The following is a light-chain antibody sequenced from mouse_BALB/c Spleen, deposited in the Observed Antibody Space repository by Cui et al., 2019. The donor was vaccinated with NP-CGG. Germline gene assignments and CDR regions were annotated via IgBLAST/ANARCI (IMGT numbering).Light chain of an antibody. CDR1: TGAVTTSNY. CDR2: GTN. CDR3: ALWYSNHWV. J-gene: IGLJ1*01. Sequence: QAVLTQEFALTTSPGEIVTLTCRSSTGAVTTSNYANWVQEKPDHLFTGLIGGTNNRAPGVPARFSGSLIEDKAALTITGAQTEDEAIYFCALWYSNHWVFGGGTKLTVL. V-gene: IGLV1*01.